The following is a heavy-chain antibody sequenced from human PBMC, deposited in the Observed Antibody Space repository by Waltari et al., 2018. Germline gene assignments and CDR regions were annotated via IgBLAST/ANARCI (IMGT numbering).Heavy chain of an antibody. CDR3: ATYIGASVGTAAFDV. CDR1: RVSITSNRHY. Sequence: QLQLQESGPRLVRPSETLSLICSASRVSITSNRHYWAWIRQSPGQGLEWIGTVSYSGTTYISPSLKSRVSVSRDTSKNQVSLILGSVTAADMAVYYCATYIGASVGTAAFDVWGQGTMVTVSS. D-gene: IGHD5-12*01. V-gene: IGHV4-39*01. J-gene: IGHJ3*01. CDR2: VSYSGTT.